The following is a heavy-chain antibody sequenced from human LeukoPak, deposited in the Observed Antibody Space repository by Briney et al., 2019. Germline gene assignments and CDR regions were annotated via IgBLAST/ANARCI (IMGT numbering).Heavy chain of an antibody. CDR1: GGSISSSSYY. V-gene: IGHV4-39*01. D-gene: IGHD2-21*02. Sequence: PSETLSLTCTVSGGSISSSSYYWGWMRQPPGKGREWIGSIYYSGSTYYNPSPKSRVTISVDTSKNQFSLKLSSVTAADTAVYYCARQKGGDSYGMDVWGQGTTVTVSS. J-gene: IGHJ6*02. CDR2: IYYSGST. CDR3: ARQKGGDSYGMDV.